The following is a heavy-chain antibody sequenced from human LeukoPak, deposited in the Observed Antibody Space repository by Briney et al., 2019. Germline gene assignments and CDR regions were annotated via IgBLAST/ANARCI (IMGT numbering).Heavy chain of an antibody. Sequence: GGSLRLSCEGSGFTFSNYWMGWVRQAPGKGLQWVANIKTDGSEKYYVDSVKGRFTISRDNAKNSLYLQMNSLRAEDTAVYYCATYSSLNRQEFQFWGQGTLLTVSS. V-gene: IGHV3-7*01. D-gene: IGHD3-22*01. J-gene: IGHJ1*01. CDR2: IKTDGSEK. CDR1: GFTFSNYW. CDR3: ATYSSLNRQEFQF.